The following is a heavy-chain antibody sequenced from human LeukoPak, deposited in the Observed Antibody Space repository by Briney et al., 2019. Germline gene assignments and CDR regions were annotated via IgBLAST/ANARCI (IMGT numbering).Heavy chain of an antibody. J-gene: IGHJ4*02. V-gene: IGHV3-7*01. CDR3: ARGPTTVAGTDY. CDR1: DFTFSTYA. D-gene: IGHD6-19*01. Sequence: GGSLRLSCAASDFTFSTYAMSWVRQAPGKGLEWVANIKQDGSEKYYVDSVKGRFTISRDNAKNSLYLQMNSLRAEDTAVYYCARGPTTVAGTDYWGQGTLVTVSS. CDR2: IKQDGSEK.